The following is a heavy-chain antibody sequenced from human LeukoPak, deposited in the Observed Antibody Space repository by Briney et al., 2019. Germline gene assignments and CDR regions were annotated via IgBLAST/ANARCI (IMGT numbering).Heavy chain of an antibody. J-gene: IGHJ6*03. CDR3: AIGIAAANYYYYYYMDV. CDR1: GYTFTSYD. CDR2: MNPNSGNT. Sequence: ASVKVSCKASGYTFTSYDINWVRQATGQGLEWMGWMNPNSGNTGYAQKFQGRVTMTRNTSISTAYMELSSLRSEDTAVYYCAIGIAAANYYYYYYMDVWGKGTTVTVSS. D-gene: IGHD6-13*01. V-gene: IGHV1-8*01.